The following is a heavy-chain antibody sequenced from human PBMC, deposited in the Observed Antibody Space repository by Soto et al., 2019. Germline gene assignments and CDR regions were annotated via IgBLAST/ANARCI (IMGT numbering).Heavy chain of an antibody. CDR2: ISSSGSTI. Sequence: SGGSLRLSCAASGFTFSSYEMNWVRQAPGKGLEWVSYISSSGSTIYYADSVKGRFTISRDNAKNSLYLQMNSLRAEDTAVYYCARDRRDVVVVAATPRYYYYGMDVWGQGTTVTVSS. D-gene: IGHD2-15*01. J-gene: IGHJ6*02. CDR3: ARDRRDVVVVAATPRYYYYGMDV. V-gene: IGHV3-48*03. CDR1: GFTFSSYE.